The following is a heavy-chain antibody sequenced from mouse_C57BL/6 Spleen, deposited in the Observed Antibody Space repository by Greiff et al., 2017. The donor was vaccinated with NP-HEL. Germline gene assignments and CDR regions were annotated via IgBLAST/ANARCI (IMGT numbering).Heavy chain of an antibody. CDR1: GFTFSSYA. V-gene: IGHV5-4*03. Sequence: EVMLVESGGGLVKPGGSLKLSCAASGFTFSSYAMSWVRQTPEKRLEWVATISDGGSYTYYPDNVKGRFTISRDNAKNNLYLQMSHLKSEDTAMYYCARGGAYYSNLYAMDYWGQGTSVTVSS. CDR2: ISDGGSYT. D-gene: IGHD2-5*01. CDR3: ARGGAYYSNLYAMDY. J-gene: IGHJ4*01.